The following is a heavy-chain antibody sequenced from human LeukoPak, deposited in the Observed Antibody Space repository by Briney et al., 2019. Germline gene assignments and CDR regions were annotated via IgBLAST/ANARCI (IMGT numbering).Heavy chain of an antibody. CDR1: GYTFTSYY. J-gene: IGHJ6*04. V-gene: IGHV1-46*01. CDR3: ARYCSGGSCGMDV. CDR2: INPSGGST. D-gene: IGHD2-15*01. Sequence: GASVKVSCKASGYTFTSYYMHWVRQAPGQGLEWMGIINPSGGSTSYAQKFQGRVTMTRDTSASTVYMELSSLRSDDTAVYYCARYCSGGSCGMDVWGKGTTVTVSS.